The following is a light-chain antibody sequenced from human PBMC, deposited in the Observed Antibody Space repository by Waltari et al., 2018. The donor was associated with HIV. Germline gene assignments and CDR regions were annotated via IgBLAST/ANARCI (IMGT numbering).Light chain of an antibody. Sequence: NFMLTQPHSVSESPGKTVTISCTRSSGSIASNYVQWYQQRPGSAPSTVIYEDNQRPSGGPGRFSGSIDSSSNSASLTISGLKTEDEADYYCQSYDSSNQRVFGGGTKLTVL. J-gene: IGLJ3*02. CDR2: EDN. CDR3: QSYDSSNQRV. CDR1: SGSIASNY. V-gene: IGLV6-57*03.